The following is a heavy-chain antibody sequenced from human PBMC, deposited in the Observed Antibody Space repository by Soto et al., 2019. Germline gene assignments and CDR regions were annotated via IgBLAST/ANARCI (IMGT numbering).Heavy chain of an antibody. CDR1: GYTFTGYY. CDR2: INPNSGGT. CDR3: ARLHSSSSLYYFDY. Sequence: ASVKLSCKASGYTFTGYYMHWVRQAPGQGLEWMGWINPNSGGTNYAQKFQGWVTMTRDTSISTAYMELSRLRSDDTAVYYCARLHSSSSLYYFDYWGQGTLVTVSS. V-gene: IGHV1-2*04. D-gene: IGHD6-6*01. J-gene: IGHJ4*02.